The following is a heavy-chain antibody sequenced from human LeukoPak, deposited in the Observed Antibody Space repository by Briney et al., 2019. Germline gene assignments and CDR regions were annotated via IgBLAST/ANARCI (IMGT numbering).Heavy chain of an antibody. J-gene: IGHJ6*02. CDR2: IKSDGSRT. V-gene: IGHV3-74*01. CDR3: ARDSYYYDDRGSHYYGIDV. CDR1: GFTFSSYW. D-gene: IGHD3-22*01. Sequence: GGSVRLSCGASGFTFSSYWMHWVRQAPGKGLVWVSRIKSDGSRTDYADSVKGRFIISRDIAKNTLYLQMSSLRAEDTAVYYCARDSYYYDDRGSHYYGIDVWGHWTTVTVSS.